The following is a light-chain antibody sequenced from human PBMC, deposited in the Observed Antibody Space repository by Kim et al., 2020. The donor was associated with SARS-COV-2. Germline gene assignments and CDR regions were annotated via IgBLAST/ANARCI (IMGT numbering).Light chain of an antibody. CDR2: GAS. CDR1: QGISNY. Sequence: ASVGDRVTITCRASQGISNYLAWFQQKPGRVPKRLIYGASILQSGVPSRFSGGGSGTEFTLTISRLQPEDFATYYCQQHGNYPITFGQGTRLEIK. CDR3: QQHGNYPIT. V-gene: IGKV1-17*03. J-gene: IGKJ5*01.